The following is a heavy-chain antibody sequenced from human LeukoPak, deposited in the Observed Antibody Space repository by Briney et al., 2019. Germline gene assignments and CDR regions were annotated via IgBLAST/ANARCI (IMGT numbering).Heavy chain of an antibody. CDR1: GDSISSYY. J-gene: IGHJ6*03. Sequence: PSETLSLTCTVSGDSISSYYWSWIRQPPGKGLECIGYMYYSGSTNYNPSLKTRVTISVDMSKNQFSLKLSSVTAADTAVYYCARAPWVRGVPLWYYYYMDVWGKGTTVTVSS. CDR2: MYYSGST. V-gene: IGHV4-59*01. D-gene: IGHD3-10*01. CDR3: ARAPWVRGVPLWYYYYMDV.